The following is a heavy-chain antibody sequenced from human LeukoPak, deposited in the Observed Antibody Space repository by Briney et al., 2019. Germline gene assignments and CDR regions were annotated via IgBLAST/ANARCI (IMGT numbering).Heavy chain of an antibody. CDR2: IYYSGST. CDR3: ARQIKNWFDP. V-gene: IGHV4-59*08. CDR1: GGSISSYY. J-gene: IGHJ5*02. Sequence: SETLSLTCTASGGSISSYYWSWIRQPPGKGLEWIGYIYYSGSTNDNPSLKSRVTISVDTSKDQFSLKLSSVTAADTAVYYCARQIKNWFDPWGQGTLVTVSS.